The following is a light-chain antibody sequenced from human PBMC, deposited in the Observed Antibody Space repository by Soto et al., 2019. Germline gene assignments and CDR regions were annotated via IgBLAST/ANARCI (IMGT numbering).Light chain of an antibody. J-gene: IGKJ2*01. CDR2: AAS. Sequence: EIVMTQSPATLSVSPGERATLSCRARQSVGSNLAWDQQKPGQAPRRLIYAASARVTGVLAKFSGSGSGTEFSLTISGLQSEDFAVYYCQQYNDWPYTFGQGTKLEIK. CDR1: QSVGSN. V-gene: IGKV3-15*01. CDR3: QQYNDWPYT.